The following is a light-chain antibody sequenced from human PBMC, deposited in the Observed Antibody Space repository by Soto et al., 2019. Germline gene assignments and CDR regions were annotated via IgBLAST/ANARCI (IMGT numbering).Light chain of an antibody. CDR3: QQYNNWPPMST. V-gene: IGKV3-15*01. J-gene: IGKJ2*01. CDR2: GTS. CDR1: QNVGRN. Sequence: EIVMTQSPDTLSVSPGERATLSCRASQNVGRNVAWYQQRPGQAPRLLIHGTSTRAGDIPARFSGSVSGTEFTLTINSLQPEDFVIYYCQQYNNWPPMSTFGQGTKLEMK.